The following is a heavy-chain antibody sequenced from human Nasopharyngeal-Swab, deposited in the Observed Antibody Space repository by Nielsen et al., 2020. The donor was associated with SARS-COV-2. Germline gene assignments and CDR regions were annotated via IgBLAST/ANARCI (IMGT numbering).Heavy chain of an antibody. V-gene: IGHV4-59*01. CDR3: ARGGLGVYDSSGYYYLTY. Sequence: RQAPGKGLEWIGYIYYSGSTNYNPSLKSRVTISVDTSKNQFSLKLSSVTAADTAVYYCARGGLGVYDSSGYYYLTYWGQAPWSPSPQ. CDR2: IYYSGST. J-gene: IGHJ1*01. D-gene: IGHD3-22*01.